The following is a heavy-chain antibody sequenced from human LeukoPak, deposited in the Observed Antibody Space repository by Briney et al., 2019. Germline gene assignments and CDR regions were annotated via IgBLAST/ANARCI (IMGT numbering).Heavy chain of an antibody. CDR1: GYTFTDYY. CDR2: INPNSGGT. V-gene: IGHV1-2*06. J-gene: IGHJ5*02. CDR3: TRDRVPITVPGTWFDP. Sequence: GASMKVSCKASGYTFTDYYIHWVRQAPEQGYEWMGRINPNSGGTNYPQKFLGRVTMTRDTSISTAYMELSRLTSDDTAVYYCTRDRVPITVPGTWFDPWGQGALVTVSS. D-gene: IGHD6-19*01.